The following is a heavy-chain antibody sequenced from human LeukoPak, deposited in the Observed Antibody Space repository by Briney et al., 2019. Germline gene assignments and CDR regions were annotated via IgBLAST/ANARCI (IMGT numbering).Heavy chain of an antibody. CDR2: IGSNSGGT. Sequence: ASVKVSCKASGYTFTGYYIHWVRQAPGQGLEWMGWIGSNSGGTRYAQKFQDRVPMTRDTSISTAYMELNSLRSDDTAVYYCARRPGRSSSLPYGMFLWGQGTTVIVSS. D-gene: IGHD2-2*01. CDR1: GYTFTGYY. CDR3: ARRPGRSSSLPYGMFL. V-gene: IGHV1-2*02. J-gene: IGHJ6*02.